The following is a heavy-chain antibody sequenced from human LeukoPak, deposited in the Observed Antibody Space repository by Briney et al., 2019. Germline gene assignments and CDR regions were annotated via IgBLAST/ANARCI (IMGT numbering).Heavy chain of an antibody. J-gene: IGHJ5*02. CDR2: IKQDGSEK. D-gene: IGHD6-13*01. Sequence: PGGSLRLSCAASGFTFSSYWMSWVRQAPGKGLEWVANIKQDGSEKYYVDSVKGRFTISRDNAKNSLYLQMNSLRAEDTAVYYCARSGQQLVENWFDPWGQGTLVTVSS. CDR3: ARSGQQLVENWFDP. V-gene: IGHV3-7*01. CDR1: GFTFSSYW.